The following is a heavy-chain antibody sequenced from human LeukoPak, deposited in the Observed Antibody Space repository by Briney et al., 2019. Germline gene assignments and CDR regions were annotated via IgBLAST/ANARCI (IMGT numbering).Heavy chain of an antibody. D-gene: IGHD6-19*01. V-gene: IGHV3-23*01. Sequence: PGGSLRLSCAASGFTFSNYAMSWVRQVPGKGLEWVSAITGSGGSTYYADSVKGRFTISRDNSKNTLYLQMNSLRAEDTAVYYCAKDRSSGWYGPVGIDYWGQGTLVTVSS. CDR3: AKDRSSGWYGPVGIDY. J-gene: IGHJ4*02. CDR2: ITGSGGST. CDR1: GFTFSNYA.